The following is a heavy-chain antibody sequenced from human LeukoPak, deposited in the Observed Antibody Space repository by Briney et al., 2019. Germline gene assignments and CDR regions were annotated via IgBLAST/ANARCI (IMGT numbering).Heavy chain of an antibody. D-gene: IGHD3-3*02. V-gene: IGHV3-30*04. J-gene: IGHJ4*02. CDR1: GFTFSSYA. Sequence: PGRSLRLSCAASGFTFSSYAMHWVRQAPGKGLEWVAVISYDGGNKYYADSVKGRFTISRDNSKNTLYLQMNSLRAEDTAVYYCAKDFSRGGYFDYWGQGTLVTVSS. CDR3: AKDFSRGGYFDY. CDR2: ISYDGGNK.